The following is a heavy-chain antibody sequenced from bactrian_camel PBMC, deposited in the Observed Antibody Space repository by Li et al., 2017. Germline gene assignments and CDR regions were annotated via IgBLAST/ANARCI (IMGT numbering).Heavy chain of an antibody. V-gene: IGHV3S66*01. D-gene: IGHD6*01. J-gene: IGHJ4*01. CDR2: INSGGGRA. CDR1: EYLFSVYQ. Sequence: VQLVESGGGSVQAGGSLKLSCVASEYLFSVYQMAWFRQAPGKEREAVASINSGGGRAYYADSVRGRFTISHDNAKNQMYLQMNSLKPEDTAMYYCAAQAGMYGRRWFVPGSYEYWGQGTQVTVS. CDR3: AAQAGMYGRRWFVPGSYEY.